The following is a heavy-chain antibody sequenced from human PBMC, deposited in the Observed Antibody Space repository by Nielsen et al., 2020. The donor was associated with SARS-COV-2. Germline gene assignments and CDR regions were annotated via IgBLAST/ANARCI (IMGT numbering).Heavy chain of an antibody. Sequence: GGSLSLSCAASGFTFSSYAMHWVRQAPGKGLEYVSAISSNGGSTYYANSVKGRFTISRDNSKNTPYLQMGSLRAEDMAVYYCARVLSCSSTSCYPNYYGMDVWGQGTTVTVSS. CDR1: GFTFSSYA. D-gene: IGHD2-2*01. CDR3: ARVLSCSSTSCYPNYYGMDV. CDR2: ISSNGGST. V-gene: IGHV3-64*01. J-gene: IGHJ6*02.